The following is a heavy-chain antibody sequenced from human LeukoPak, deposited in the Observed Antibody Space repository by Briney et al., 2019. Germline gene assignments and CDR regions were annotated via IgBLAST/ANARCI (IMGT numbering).Heavy chain of an antibody. CDR2: ISGSSGSA. D-gene: IGHD2-2*01. CDR3: AKVASPDIVVVGD. Sequence: GGSLRLSCAASGFTFSSYAMNWVRQAPGKGLEWVSAISGSSGSAYYADSVKGRFTISRDNSKNTLNLQMNSLRAEDTAVYYCAKVASPDIVVVGDWGQGTLVTVSS. J-gene: IGHJ4*02. CDR1: GFTFSSYA. V-gene: IGHV3-23*01.